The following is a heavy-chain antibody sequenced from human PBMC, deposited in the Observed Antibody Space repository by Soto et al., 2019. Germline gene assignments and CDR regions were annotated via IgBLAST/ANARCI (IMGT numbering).Heavy chain of an antibody. D-gene: IGHD3-3*01. CDR2: IKQDGSQK. CDR3: ARGGHYDDWYVLDY. V-gene: IGHV3-7*01. Sequence: EVQLVESGGGLVQPGGSLRLSCAASGFTFSSYWMNWVRQTPGKGLEWVANIKQDGSQKYYVDSVKGRFTISRDNANNSLLLQLNSLRAEDTAVYFCARGGHYDDWYVLDYWGQGSLVTVSS. CDR1: GFTFSSYW. J-gene: IGHJ4*02.